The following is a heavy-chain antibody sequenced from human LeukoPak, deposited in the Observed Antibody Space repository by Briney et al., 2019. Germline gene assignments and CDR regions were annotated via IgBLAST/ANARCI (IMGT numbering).Heavy chain of an antibody. D-gene: IGHD2-15*01. CDR1: GFTFSRYW. CDR3: ARDVRGALDF. V-gene: IGHV3-7*01. J-gene: IGHJ4*02. CDR2: IRGDAGDK. Sequence: GGSLRLSCAVSGFTFSRYWMAWVRQAPGKGLEWVANIRGDAGDKGSADSVKGRFTISRDNDKNSLHLQMNSLTAEDTAVYYCARDVRGALDFWGQGTLVVVSS.